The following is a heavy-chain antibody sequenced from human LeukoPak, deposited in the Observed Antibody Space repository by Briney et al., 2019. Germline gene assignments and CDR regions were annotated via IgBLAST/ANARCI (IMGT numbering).Heavy chain of an antibody. CDR3: ARQGGYIAPLAL. Sequence: PSETLSLTCTVSGGSTSNYYWSWIRQPPGKGLEWIGYISYTGNTNYNPSLKSRVTISVDTSQNQFSLKLSSVTAADTAVYYCARQGGYIAPLALWGQGTLVTVSS. V-gene: IGHV4-59*08. CDR1: GGSTSNYY. J-gene: IGHJ4*02. D-gene: IGHD6-13*01. CDR2: ISYTGNT.